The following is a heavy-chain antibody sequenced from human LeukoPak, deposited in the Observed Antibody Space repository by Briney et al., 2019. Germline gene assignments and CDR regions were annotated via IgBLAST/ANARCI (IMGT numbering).Heavy chain of an antibody. CDR2: ISYDGSNK. CDR1: GFTFSSYA. D-gene: IGHD3-9*01. J-gene: IGHJ4*02. Sequence: GGSLRLSCAASGFTFSSYAMHWVRQAPGKGLEWVAVISYDGSNKYYADSVKGRFTISRDNSKNTLYLQMNSLRAEDTALYYCAKGRLRYFDWFDYWGQGTLVTVSS. CDR3: AKGRLRYFDWFDY. V-gene: IGHV3-30-3*01.